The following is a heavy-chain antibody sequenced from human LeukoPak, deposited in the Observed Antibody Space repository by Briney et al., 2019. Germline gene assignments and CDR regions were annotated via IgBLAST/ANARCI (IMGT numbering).Heavy chain of an antibody. Sequence: SETLSLTCTVSGGSISSSSYYWGWIRQPPGKGLEWIGSIYYSGGTYYNPSLKSRVTISVDTSKNQFSLKLSSVTAADTAVYYCARHSGYSPFDYWGQETLVTVSS. V-gene: IGHV4-39*07. CDR2: IYYSGGT. D-gene: IGHD5-12*01. CDR1: GGSISSSSYY. J-gene: IGHJ4*02. CDR3: ARHSGYSPFDY.